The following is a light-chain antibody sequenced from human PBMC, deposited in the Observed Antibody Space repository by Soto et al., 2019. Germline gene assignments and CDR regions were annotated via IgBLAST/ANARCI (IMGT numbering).Light chain of an antibody. CDR3: QSYDSSLSV. CDR1: SSNIVAGYD. J-gene: IGLJ1*01. CDR2: NNI. Sequence: QSVLTQPPSVSGAPGQRVTISCTGSSSNIVAGYDVHWYQQLPGTAPKLLIYNNINRPSGVPDRFSGSKSGTSGSLAITGLQAEDEADYYCQSYDSSLSVFGTGTKLTVL. V-gene: IGLV1-40*01.